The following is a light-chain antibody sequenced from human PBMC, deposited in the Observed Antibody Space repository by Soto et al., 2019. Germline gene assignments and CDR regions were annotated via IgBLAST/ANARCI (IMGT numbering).Light chain of an antibody. CDR2: GAS. J-gene: IGKJ1*01. V-gene: IGKV3-20*01. Sequence: EIVLTQSPATLALSPGERATLSCKASQFINTYVAWYQQKPGQAPRLLTYGASNRATGIPDRFSGSGSGTDFTLTISRLEPDDFAVYYCQQYGSSGTVGQGTKVDIK. CDR1: QFINTY. CDR3: QQYGSSGT.